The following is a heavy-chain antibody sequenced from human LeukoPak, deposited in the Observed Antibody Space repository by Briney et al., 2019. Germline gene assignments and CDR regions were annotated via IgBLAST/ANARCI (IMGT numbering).Heavy chain of an antibody. CDR1: GFTFSDYY. J-gene: IGHJ4*02. CDR2: VSSSGSTI. V-gene: IGHV3-11*01. Sequence: GGSLRLSCAASGFTFSDYYMSWIRQAPGKGLEWVSYVSSSGSTIHYADSVKGRLTISRDNSKNSLYLQMNSLRAEDTAVYYCARDREAYYNSSGYSDYWGQGTLVTVSS. D-gene: IGHD3-22*01. CDR3: ARDREAYYNSSGYSDY.